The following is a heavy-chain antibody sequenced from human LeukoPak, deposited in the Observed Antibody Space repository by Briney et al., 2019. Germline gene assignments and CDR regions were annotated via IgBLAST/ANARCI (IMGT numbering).Heavy chain of an antibody. D-gene: IGHD4-23*01. CDR2: INTKTGNP. J-gene: IGHJ4*02. Sequence: ASVKVSCKASGYTFINYGINWVRQAPGQGLEWMGWINTKTGNPTYAQGFTGRFVFSLDTSVSTAYLQISSLKAEDTAVYYCAREGYGGNSDYWGQGTLVTVSS. CDR3: AREGYGGNSDY. CDR1: GYTFINYG. V-gene: IGHV7-4-1*02.